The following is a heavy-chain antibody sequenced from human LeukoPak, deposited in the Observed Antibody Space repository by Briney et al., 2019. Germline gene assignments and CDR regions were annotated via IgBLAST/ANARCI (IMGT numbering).Heavy chain of an antibody. V-gene: IGHV4-31*03. CDR1: GGSISSGGYY. CDR3: ARDYYDSSGYYKGAFDI. J-gene: IGHJ3*02. Sequence: ASETLSLTYTVSGGSISSGGYYWSWIRQHPGKGLEWIGYIYYTGSTYYNPSLMSRITISLDTSKNQFSLKLSSVTAADTAVYYCARDYYDSSGYYKGAFDIWGQGTMVTVSS. CDR2: IYYTGST. D-gene: IGHD3-22*01.